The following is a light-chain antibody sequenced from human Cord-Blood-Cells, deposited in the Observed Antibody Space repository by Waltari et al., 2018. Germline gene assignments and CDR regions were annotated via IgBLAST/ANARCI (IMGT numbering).Light chain of an antibody. CDR2: EVS. CDR1: CTDVVAYNY. Sequence: QSALTPPPSASGSPVQSVTISCTGPCTDVVAYNYVSWYQQHPGKAPKLMIYEVSKRPSGVPDRFSGSKSGNTASLTVSGLQAEDEADYYCSSYAGSNNYVFGTGTKVTVL. CDR3: SSYAGSNNYV. J-gene: IGLJ1*01. V-gene: IGLV2-8*01.